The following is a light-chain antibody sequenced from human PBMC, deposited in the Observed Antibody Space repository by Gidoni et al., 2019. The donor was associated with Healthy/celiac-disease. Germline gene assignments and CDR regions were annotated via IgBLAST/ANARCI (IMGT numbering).Light chain of an antibody. Sequence: EIVLTQSPATLSLSPGERANLSCTASQSVSSYLAWYQQKPGQAPRLLIYDASNRATGIPARFSGSGSGTDFTLTISSLEPEDFAVYYCQQRSNWPTFGQGTKVEIK. J-gene: IGKJ1*01. CDR3: QQRSNWPT. V-gene: IGKV3-11*01. CDR2: DAS. CDR1: QSVSSY.